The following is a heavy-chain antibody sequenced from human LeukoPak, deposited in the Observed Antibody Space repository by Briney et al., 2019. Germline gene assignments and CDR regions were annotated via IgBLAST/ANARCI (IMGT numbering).Heavy chain of an antibody. V-gene: IGHV3-30*02. CDR2: IRYDGSNK. D-gene: IGHD4-17*01. J-gene: IGHJ3*02. CDR3: AKDQTTVTTQDAFDI. CDR1: GFTFSSYG. Sequence: GVSLRLSCAASGFTFSSYGMHWVRQAPGKGLEWVAFIRYDGSNKYYADSVKGRFTISRDNSKNTLYLQMNSLRAEDTAVYYCAKDQTTVTTQDAFDIWGQGTMVTVSS.